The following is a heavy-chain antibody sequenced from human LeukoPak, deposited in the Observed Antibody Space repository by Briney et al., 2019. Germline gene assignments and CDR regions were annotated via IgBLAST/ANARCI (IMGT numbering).Heavy chain of an antibody. D-gene: IGHD5-18*01. CDR2: ISGSGGST. Sequence: GGSLRLSCAASGFSFNNYWMSWVRQAPGKGLEWVSAISGSGGSTYYADSVKGRFTISRDNSKNTLYLQMNSLRAEGTAVYYCAKDHQEYSYGYEYIDYWGQGTLVTVSS. CDR3: AKDHQEYSYGYEYIDY. CDR1: GFSFNNYW. V-gene: IGHV3-23*01. J-gene: IGHJ4*02.